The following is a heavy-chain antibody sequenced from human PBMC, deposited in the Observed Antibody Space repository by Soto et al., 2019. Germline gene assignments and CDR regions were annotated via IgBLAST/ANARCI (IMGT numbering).Heavy chain of an antibody. Sequence: GASVKVSCKVSGYTLTELSMHWVRQAPGKGLEWMGGFDPEDGETIYAQKFQGRVTMTKDTSTSTAYMELSSLRSDDTAVYYCARDGPPLGYCSSTSCYPNWFDPWGQGTLVTVSS. J-gene: IGHJ5*02. CDR1: GYTLTELS. CDR2: FDPEDGET. V-gene: IGHV1-24*01. CDR3: ARDGPPLGYCSSTSCYPNWFDP. D-gene: IGHD2-2*01.